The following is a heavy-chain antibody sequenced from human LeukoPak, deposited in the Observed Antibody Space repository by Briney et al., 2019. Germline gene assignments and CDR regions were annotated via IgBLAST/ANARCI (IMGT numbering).Heavy chain of an antibody. Sequence: GGSLRLSCAASGFILSNYGIHWVRQAPGKGLEWVAAMWFDESNKHYADSVKGRITISRDNSKNTVNLQVNSLRAEDSAVYYCARGPPKAVPAVIVDYYGMDVWGQGTTVTVSS. CDR1: GFILSNYG. CDR2: MWFDESNK. V-gene: IGHV3-33*01. CDR3: ARGPPKAVPAVIVDYYGMDV. D-gene: IGHD2-2*01. J-gene: IGHJ6*02.